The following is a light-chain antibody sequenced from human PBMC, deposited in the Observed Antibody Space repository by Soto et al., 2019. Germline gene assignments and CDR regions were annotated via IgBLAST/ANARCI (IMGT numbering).Light chain of an antibody. Sequence: QSALTQPASVSGSPGQSITISCTGTSSDVGGYNYVSWYQHHPGKAPKFMIYEVSNRPSGVSNRFSGSKSGNTASLTISGLQAEDEADYYCCSDTSANTFVFGTGTKLTVL. CDR3: CSDTSANTFV. CDR1: SSDVGGYNY. CDR2: EVS. J-gene: IGLJ1*01. V-gene: IGLV2-14*01.